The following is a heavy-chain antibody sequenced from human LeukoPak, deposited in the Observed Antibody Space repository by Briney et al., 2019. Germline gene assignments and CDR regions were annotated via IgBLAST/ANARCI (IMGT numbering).Heavy chain of an antibody. CDR2: ISYDGSNK. J-gene: IGHJ4*02. V-gene: IGHV3-30*03. CDR1: GFTFSSYS. CDR3: ARAPRDVWGSYRSSDFDY. Sequence: PGGSLRLSCAASGFTFSSYSMNWVRQAPGKGLEWVAVISYDGSNKYYADSVKGRFAISRDNSKNTLYLQMNSLRAEDTAVYYCARAPRDVWGSYRSSDFDYWGQGTLATVSS. D-gene: IGHD3-16*02.